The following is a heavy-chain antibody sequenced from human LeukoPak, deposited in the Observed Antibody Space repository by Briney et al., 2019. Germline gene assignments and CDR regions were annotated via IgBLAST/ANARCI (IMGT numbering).Heavy chain of an antibody. V-gene: IGHV3-23*01. Sequence: PGGSLRLSCAASGFTFSSYAMSWVRQAPGKGLEWVSAISGSGGSTYYADSVKGRFTISRDNSKNTLYLQMNSLRAEDTAVYYCTTAMVTLDAFDIWGQGTMVTVSS. CDR1: GFTFSSYA. D-gene: IGHD5-18*01. CDR2: ISGSGGST. CDR3: TTAMVTLDAFDI. J-gene: IGHJ3*02.